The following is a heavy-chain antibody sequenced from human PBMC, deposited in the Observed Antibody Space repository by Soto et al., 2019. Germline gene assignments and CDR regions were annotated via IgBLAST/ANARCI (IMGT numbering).Heavy chain of an antibody. CDR3: TTEYSGYDLLNDDAFDI. Sequence: EVQLVESGGGLVKPGGSLRLSCAASGFTFSNAWMSWVRQAPGKGLEWVGRIKSKTDGGTTDYAAPVKGRFTISRDDSKNTLYLQMNRLKTEDTAVYYCTTEYSGYDLLNDDAFDIWGQGTMVTVSS. D-gene: IGHD5-12*01. J-gene: IGHJ3*02. V-gene: IGHV3-15*01. CDR2: IKSKTDGGTT. CDR1: GFTFSNAW.